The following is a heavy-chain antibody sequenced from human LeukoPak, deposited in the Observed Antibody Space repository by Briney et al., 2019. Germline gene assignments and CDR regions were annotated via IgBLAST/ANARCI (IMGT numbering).Heavy chain of an antibody. D-gene: IGHD6-6*01. V-gene: IGHV4-34*01. CDR1: GGSFSGYY. J-gene: IGHJ4*02. CDR3: ARVPLTRYSSSSEDY. Sequence: KPSETLSLTCAVYGGSFSGYYWSWIRQPPGKGLEWIGEINHSGSTNYNPSLKSRVTISVDTSKNQFSLKLSSVTAADTAVYYCARVPLTRYSSSSEDYWGQGTLVTVSS. CDR2: INHSGST.